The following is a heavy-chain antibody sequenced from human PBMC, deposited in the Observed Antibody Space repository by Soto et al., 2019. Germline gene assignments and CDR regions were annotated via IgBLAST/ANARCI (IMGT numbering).Heavy chain of an antibody. CDR3: ARVRDGYNVYFDY. CDR1: GFTFSDYY. Sequence: QVQMVESGGGLVKPGGSLRLSCAASGFTFSDYYMSWIRQAPGKGLEWGSHISSSSSYTNYADSVKGRFTISGDNAKNSLYVQMNSLRAEDTAVYDCARVRDGYNVYFDYWGQGTLVTVSS. J-gene: IGHJ4*02. V-gene: IGHV3-11*06. D-gene: IGHD5-12*01. CDR2: ISSSSSYT.